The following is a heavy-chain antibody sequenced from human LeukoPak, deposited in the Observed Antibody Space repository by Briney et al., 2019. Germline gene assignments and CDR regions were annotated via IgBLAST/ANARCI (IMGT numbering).Heavy chain of an antibody. CDR1: GYTFTGYY. Sequence: ASVKVSCKASGYTFTGYYMHWVRQAPGQGLEWMGWINPNSGGTNYAQKFQGRVTMTRDTSISTAYMELSSLRSEDTAVYYCATHYTGGDYYYYMDVWGKGTTVTISS. CDR2: INPNSGGT. V-gene: IGHV1-2*02. CDR3: ATHYTGGDYYYYMDV. D-gene: IGHD2-2*02. J-gene: IGHJ6*03.